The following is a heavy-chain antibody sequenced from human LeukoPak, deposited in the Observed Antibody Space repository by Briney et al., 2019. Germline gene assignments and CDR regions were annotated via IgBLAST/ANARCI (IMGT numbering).Heavy chain of an antibody. CDR2: IYYSGST. Sequence: PSETLSLTCAVSGGSISSSTYYWAWIRQPPGKGLEWIANIYYSGSTYYNPSLESRVTISVDTSKNQFSLRQTSVTAADTAVYFCASLRVAMVRGVPYFDYWGQGALVTVSS. V-gene: IGHV4-39*01. CDR3: ASLRVAMVRGVPYFDY. CDR1: GGSISSSTYY. D-gene: IGHD3-10*01. J-gene: IGHJ4*02.